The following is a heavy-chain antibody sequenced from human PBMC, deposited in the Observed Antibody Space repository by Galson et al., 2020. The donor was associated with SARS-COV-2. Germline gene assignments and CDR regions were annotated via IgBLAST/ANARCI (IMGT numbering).Heavy chain of an antibody. CDR1: GFTFDDYA. CDR3: AKIPAATGYDAFDI. D-gene: IGHD2-2*01. V-gene: IGHV3-9*01. CDR2: ISWNSGSI. Sequence: SLKISCAASGFTFDDYAMHWVRQAPGKGLEWVSGISWNSGSIGYADSVKGRFTISRDNAKNSLYLQMNSLRAEDTALYYCAKIPAATGYDAFDIWGQGTMVTVSS. J-gene: IGHJ3*02.